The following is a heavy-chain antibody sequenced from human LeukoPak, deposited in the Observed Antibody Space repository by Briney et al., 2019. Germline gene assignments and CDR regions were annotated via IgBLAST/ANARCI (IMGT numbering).Heavy chain of an antibody. CDR1: GGSFSGYY. Sequence: SETLSLTCAVYGGSFSGYYWSWIRQPPGKGLEWIGEINHSGSTNYNPSLKSRVTISVDTSKNQFSLKLSSVTAADTAVYYCARAYYYYYYMDVWGKGTTVTVSS. J-gene: IGHJ6*03. CDR3: ARAYYYYYYMDV. V-gene: IGHV4-34*01. CDR2: INHSGST.